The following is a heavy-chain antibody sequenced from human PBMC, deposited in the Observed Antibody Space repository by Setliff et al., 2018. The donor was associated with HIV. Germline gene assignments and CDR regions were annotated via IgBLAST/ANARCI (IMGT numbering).Heavy chain of an antibody. CDR3: AVRRYYDSTGYYDY. V-gene: IGHV4-4*02. Sequence: SETLSLTCTVSSGSISGDNWWSWVRQPPGKGLEWIGEIYHRGSTNYNPSLKSRVTISVDKSKNQFSLKQTSVTAADTAVYYCAVRRYYDSTGYYDYWGQGTLVTVSS. CDR2: IYHRGST. J-gene: IGHJ4*02. CDR1: SGSISGDNW. D-gene: IGHD3-22*01.